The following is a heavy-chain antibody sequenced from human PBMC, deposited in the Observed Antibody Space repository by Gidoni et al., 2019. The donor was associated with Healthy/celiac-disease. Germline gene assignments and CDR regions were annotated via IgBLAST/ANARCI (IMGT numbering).Heavy chain of an antibody. CDR1: GFTFSDYY. CDR2: ISISGITI. D-gene: IGHD3-3*01. J-gene: IGHJ4*02. V-gene: IGHV3-11*01. CDR3: ARLYDFWSGYTSRVDF. Sequence: QVQLVESGGGLVRPGGSLRPSCAATGFTFSDYYMSWIRQAPGKGLAWVSSISISGITIYYADSVKGRFTLSRDNAKISLYLQMNSLRAEDTAVYYCARLYDFWSGYTSRVDFWGQGTLVTVSS.